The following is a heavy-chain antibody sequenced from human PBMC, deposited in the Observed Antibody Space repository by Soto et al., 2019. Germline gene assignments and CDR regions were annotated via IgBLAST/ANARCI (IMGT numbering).Heavy chain of an antibody. CDR3: ARWGCSGSNCNLNQRSFDL. J-gene: IGHJ4*02. CDR1: GFTFSSYA. V-gene: IGHV3-30-3*01. Sequence: LRLSCAASGFTFSSYAMHWVRQAPGKGLEWVAVISYDGSNKYYADSVKGRFTISRDNSKNTLYLQMNSLRAEDTAVYYCARWGCSGSNCNLNQRSFDLWGQGTLVTVSS. CDR2: ISYDGSNK. D-gene: IGHD2-15*01.